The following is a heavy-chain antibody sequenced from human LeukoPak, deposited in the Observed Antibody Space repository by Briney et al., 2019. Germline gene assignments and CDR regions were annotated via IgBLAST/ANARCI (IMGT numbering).Heavy chain of an antibody. D-gene: IGHD4-11*01. CDR1: VGSISSGSYY. CDR2: FYTSGST. V-gene: IGHV4-61*02. CDR3: AREGEYSNRLDP. J-gene: IGHJ5*02. Sequence: SQTLSLTCTVSVGSISSGSYYWSWIRQPAGKGLEWIGRFYTSGSTDYNPSLKSRVTISIDTSKNQFSLKLSSVTAADTAVYYCAREGEYSNRLDPWGQGTLVTVSS.